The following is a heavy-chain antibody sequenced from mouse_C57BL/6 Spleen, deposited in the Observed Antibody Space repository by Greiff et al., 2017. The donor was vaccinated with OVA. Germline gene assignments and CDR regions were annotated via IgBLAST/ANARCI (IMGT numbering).Heavy chain of an antibody. V-gene: IGHV1-62-2*01. CDR2: FYPGSGSI. CDR3: ARHEGDYSKRYWYFDV. J-gene: IGHJ1*03. Sequence: QVQLQQSGAELVKPGASVKLSCKASGYTFTEYTIHWVKQRSGQGLEWIGWFYPGSGSIKYNEKFKDKATLTADKSSCTVYMELSRLTSEDSAVYFCARHEGDYSKRYWYFDVWGTGTTVTVSS. CDR1: GYTFTEYT. D-gene: IGHD2-5*01.